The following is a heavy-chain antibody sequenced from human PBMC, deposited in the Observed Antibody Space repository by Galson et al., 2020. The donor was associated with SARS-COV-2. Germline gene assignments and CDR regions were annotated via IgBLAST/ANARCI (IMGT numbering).Heavy chain of an antibody. CDR3: ARDPLELCGGGSCYFYYYGMDV. Sequence: SETLSLTCTVSGGSINSYYRSWIRQPAGKGLEWIGRIYTSGSTTYNPSLKSRVTISVKATKNQFSLKLSSVTAADTAVDYCARDPLELCGGGSCYFYYYGMDVGGQGATVAASS. CDR1: GGSINSYY. J-gene: IGHJ6*02. D-gene: IGHD2-15*01. V-gene: IGHV4-4*07. CDR2: IYTSGST.